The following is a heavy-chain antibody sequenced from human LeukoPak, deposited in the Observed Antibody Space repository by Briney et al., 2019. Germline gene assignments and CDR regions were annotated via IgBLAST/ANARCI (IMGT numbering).Heavy chain of an antibody. CDR3: ARVRMGATVSNYYYYYMDV. Sequence: PGGSLRLSCAASGFTVSSYTMHWVRQAPGKGLEYISAIISHWGNTHYTNSVKGRFTISRDNSQNTLYLQMGSLRPDEMAVYRCARVRMGATVSNYYYYYMDVWGKGTTVTVSS. V-gene: IGHV3-64*01. CDR1: GFTVSSYT. CDR2: IISHWGNT. D-gene: IGHD1-26*01. J-gene: IGHJ6*03.